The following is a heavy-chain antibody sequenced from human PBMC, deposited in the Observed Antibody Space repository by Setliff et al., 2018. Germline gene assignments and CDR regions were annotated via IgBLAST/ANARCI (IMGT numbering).Heavy chain of an antibody. D-gene: IGHD1-26*01. CDR3: ARVGPLTDDAFDI. Sequence: GESLTISCRGSGYTFTNYWIAWVRQMPGKGLEYMGIIYPADSDTTYSPSFQGQVTISADKSINTAYLQWSSLKASDTAIYYCARVGPLTDDAFDIWGQGTMVTVSS. V-gene: IGHV5-51*01. CDR2: IYPADSDT. J-gene: IGHJ3*02. CDR1: GYTFTNYW.